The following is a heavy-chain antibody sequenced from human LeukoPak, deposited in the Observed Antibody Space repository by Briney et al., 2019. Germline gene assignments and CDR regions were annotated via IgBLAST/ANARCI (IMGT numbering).Heavy chain of an antibody. V-gene: IGHV3-48*01. CDR2: ITASGTAM. CDR3: AKVGYGDLDH. Sequence: GGSLRLSCAASGFTFSSYSMNWVRQAPGKGLEWVSHITASGTAMFYADSVKGRFTISRDNPENTVYLQMSSLRVDDTATYFCAKVGYGDLDHWGQGVLVPVSS. D-gene: IGHD4-17*01. CDR1: GFTFSSYS. J-gene: IGHJ4*02.